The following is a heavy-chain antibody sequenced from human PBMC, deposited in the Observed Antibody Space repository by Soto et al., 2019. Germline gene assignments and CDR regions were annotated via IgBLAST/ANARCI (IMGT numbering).Heavy chain of an antibody. CDR1: GFTFSTYG. Sequence: QVQLVESGGGVVQPWRSLRLSCAASGFTFSTYGIQLVRQAPCKGLGWVAVMSYYGCNYYYAKSVKGRFTISRDNSKNTLYLHMNSLRAADTAVYYCAKEPNFDILAAFYGLDVWGQGTTVTVSS. CDR2: MSYYGCNY. J-gene: IGHJ6*02. V-gene: IGHV3-30*18. D-gene: IGHD3-9*01. CDR3: AKEPNFDILAAFYGLDV.